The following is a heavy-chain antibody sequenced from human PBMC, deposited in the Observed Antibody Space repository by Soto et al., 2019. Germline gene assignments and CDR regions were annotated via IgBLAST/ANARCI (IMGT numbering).Heavy chain of an antibody. CDR2: IYYSGST. Sequence: SETLSLTCAVSGGSMSSSSYSWGWIRQPPGKGLEWIGSIYYSGSTYYNPSLKSRVTISVDTSKNQFSLKLSTVTAADTAVYYCAVPVYYDFWSGYNNWFDPWGQGTLVTVSS. D-gene: IGHD3-3*01. V-gene: IGHV4-39*01. CDR1: GGSMSSSSYS. J-gene: IGHJ5*02. CDR3: AVPVYYDFWSGYNNWFDP.